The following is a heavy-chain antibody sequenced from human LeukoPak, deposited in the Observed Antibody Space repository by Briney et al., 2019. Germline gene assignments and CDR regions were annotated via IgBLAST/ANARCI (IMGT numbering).Heavy chain of an antibody. D-gene: IGHD1-7*01. V-gene: IGHV3-15*05. J-gene: IGHJ3*02. CDR2: IKSKTDGGTT. CDR3: ARDTLELLSDAFDI. CDR1: GFTFSNAW. Sequence: GGSLRLSCAASGFTFSNAWMTWVRQAPGKRLEWVGRIKSKTDGGTTDYAAPVKGRFTISRDDSKNTVYLQMNSLKTEDTAVYYCARDTLELLSDAFDIWGQGTMVTVSS.